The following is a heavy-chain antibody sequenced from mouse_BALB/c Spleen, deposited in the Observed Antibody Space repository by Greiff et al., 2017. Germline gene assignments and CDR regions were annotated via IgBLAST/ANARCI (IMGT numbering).Heavy chain of an antibody. CDR2: ISTYYGDA. CDR3: ARWGGNYVAMDY. Sequence: VMLVESGAELVRPGVSVKISCKGSGYTFTDYAMHWVKQSHAKSLEWIGVISTYYGDASYNQKFKGKATMTVDKSSSTAYMELARLTSEDSAIYYCARWGGNYVAMDYWGQGTSVTVSS. V-gene: IGHV1S137*01. D-gene: IGHD2-1*01. J-gene: IGHJ4*01. CDR1: GYTFTDYA.